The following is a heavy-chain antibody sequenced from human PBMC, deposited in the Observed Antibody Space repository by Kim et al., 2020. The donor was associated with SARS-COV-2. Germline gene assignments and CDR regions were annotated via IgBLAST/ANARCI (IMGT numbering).Heavy chain of an antibody. D-gene: IGHD5-18*01. CDR1: GSTVSSMY. V-gene: IGHV3-53*01. Sequence: GGSLRLSASGSTVSSMYMSWVRQAPGQGPEWISVIYHSGQTFYADSVKGRFTMSRDSSKNIVYLHMNSLRAEDTAMYYCAKVHRGDGYGYIGALEIWGQGTMVTVSS. CDR3: AKVHRGDGYGYIGALEI. CDR2: IYHSGQT. J-gene: IGHJ3*02.